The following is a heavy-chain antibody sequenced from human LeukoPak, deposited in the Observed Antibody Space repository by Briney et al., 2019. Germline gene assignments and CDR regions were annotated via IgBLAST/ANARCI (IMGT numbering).Heavy chain of an antibody. D-gene: IGHD3-10*01. CDR3: ARITMVRGVIIPVDY. CDR2: ISAYNGNT. V-gene: IGHV1-18*01. Sequence: GASVKVSCKASGYTFTSYGISWVRQAPGQGLEWMGWISAYNGNTNYAQKLQGRVTMTTDTSTSTAYMELRSLRSDDTAVYYCARITMVRGVIIPVDYWGQGTLVTVSS. J-gene: IGHJ4*02. CDR1: GYTFTSYG.